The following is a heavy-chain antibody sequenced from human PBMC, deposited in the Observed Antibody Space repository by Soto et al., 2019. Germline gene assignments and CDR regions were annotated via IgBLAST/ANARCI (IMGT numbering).Heavy chain of an antibody. CDR3: VRWHTSNFDSLPFTGFDW. V-gene: IGHV3-23*01. Sequence: ELHLLASGGGLVQPGGSLRLSCVASGFTFSDYVMTWVRQAPGKGLEWVAAISGHGRTHYESSMTGRFIISRDNSQATLYLHVRSLRAEETATYYCVRWHTSNFDSLPFTGFDWWGQGTQVTVSS. CDR2: ISGHGRT. CDR1: GFTFSDYV. J-gene: IGHJ4*02. D-gene: IGHD3-22*01.